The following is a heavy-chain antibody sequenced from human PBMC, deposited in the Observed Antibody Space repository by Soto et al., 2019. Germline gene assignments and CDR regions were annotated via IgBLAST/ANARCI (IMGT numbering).Heavy chain of an antibody. CDR1: GYTFTGYF. CDR2: INPNSGDT. V-gene: IGHV1-2*04. J-gene: IGHJ6*02. CDR3: ARATAYDFGSGYYRSYGLDV. D-gene: IGHD3-3*01. Sequence: VQLVQSGAEVKSPGASVRVSCTTSGYTFTGYFIHWVRQAPGQGLEWMGWINPNSGDTSYSQKFQGWVTRARDTSISTAYMELSRRRSDDTAVYYCARATAYDFGSGYYRSYGLDVWGQGTTVTV.